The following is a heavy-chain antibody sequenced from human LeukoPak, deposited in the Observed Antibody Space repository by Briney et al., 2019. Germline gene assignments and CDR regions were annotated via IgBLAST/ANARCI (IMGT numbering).Heavy chain of an antibody. CDR3: ARDMVD. CDR1: GFTFNSYS. Sequence: GGSLRLSCAASGFTFNSYSMNWFRQAPGKGLEWVSYIGGSRSGSSRSIIYYADSAKGRFTISRDNAKKTLYLQMNSLRAEDTAVYYCARDMVDWGQGTLVTVSS. J-gene: IGHJ4*02. D-gene: IGHD2-15*01. CDR2: IGGSRSGSSRSII. V-gene: IGHV3-48*04.